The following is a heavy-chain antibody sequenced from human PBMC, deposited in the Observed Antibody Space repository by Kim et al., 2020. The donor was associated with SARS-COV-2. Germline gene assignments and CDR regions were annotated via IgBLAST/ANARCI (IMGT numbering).Heavy chain of an antibody. CDR1: GFTLSAYA. Sequence: GGSLRLSCAVSGFTLSAYAMSWVRQAPGKGLEWVSGISGSGGSTDYADSVKGRFTISRDNSRNTLYLQMNSLRAEDTAVYYCAKYRAGAWTFDYWGQGTLVTVSS. CDR3: AKYRAGAWTFDY. D-gene: IGHD1-1*01. J-gene: IGHJ4*02. V-gene: IGHV3-23*01. CDR2: ISGSGGST.